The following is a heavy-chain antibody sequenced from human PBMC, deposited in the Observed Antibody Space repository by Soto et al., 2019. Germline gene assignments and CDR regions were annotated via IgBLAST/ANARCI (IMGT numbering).Heavy chain of an antibody. Sequence: PGGSLRLSCAASGFTFSSFSMNWVRQAPGKGLEWVSYISSSSSTIYYADSVKGRFTISRDNAKNSLYLQMNSLRDEDTAVYYCAIPMGSYSSGWEEYYYYGMDVWGQGTTVTVSS. D-gene: IGHD6-19*01. V-gene: IGHV3-48*02. CDR1: GFTFSSFS. CDR2: ISSSSSTI. J-gene: IGHJ6*02. CDR3: AIPMGSYSSGWEEYYYYGMDV.